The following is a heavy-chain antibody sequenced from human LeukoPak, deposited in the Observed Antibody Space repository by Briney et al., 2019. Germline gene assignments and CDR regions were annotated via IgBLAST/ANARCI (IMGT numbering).Heavy chain of an antibody. V-gene: IGHV4-4*07. D-gene: IGHD1-26*01. J-gene: IGHJ4*02. CDR2: IYTSGST. Sequence: SETLSLTCTVSGGSISSYYWSWIRQPAGKGLEWIGRIYTSGSTNYNPSLKSRVTMSVDTSKNQFSLKLSSVTAADTAVYYCARHLQTTYVGATLDYWGQGTLVTVSS. CDR3: ARHLQTTYVGATLDY. CDR1: GGSISSYY.